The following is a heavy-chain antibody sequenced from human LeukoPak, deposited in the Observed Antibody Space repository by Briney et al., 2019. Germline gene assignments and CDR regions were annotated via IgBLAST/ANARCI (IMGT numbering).Heavy chain of an antibody. V-gene: IGHV3-23*01. Sequence: PGGSLRLSCAASGFTFSSYAMSWVRQAPGKGLEWVSAISGSGGSTYYADSVKGRFTISRDNSKNTLYLQMNSLRAEDTAVYYCAKDLDTPEYCSGGSCYVAAPRHYGIDVWGQGTTVTVSS. D-gene: IGHD2-15*01. CDR2: ISGSGGST. CDR1: GFTFSSYA. J-gene: IGHJ6*02. CDR3: AKDLDTPEYCSGGSCYVAAPRHYGIDV.